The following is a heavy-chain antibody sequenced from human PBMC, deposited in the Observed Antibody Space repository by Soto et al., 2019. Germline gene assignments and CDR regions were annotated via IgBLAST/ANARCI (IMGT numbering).Heavy chain of an antibody. J-gene: IGHJ4*02. Sequence: NPSETLSFTCTVSGGSISSYYWSWIRQPAGKGLEWIGYVYNSGSTNYNPSLKSRVTISEDTSKSQFSLKVNSMTAADTAVYYCARYRREAVAGYTLDNWGQGILVTVSS. D-gene: IGHD6-13*01. CDR2: VYNSGST. CDR3: ARYRREAVAGYTLDN. CDR1: GGSISSYY. V-gene: IGHV4-4*07.